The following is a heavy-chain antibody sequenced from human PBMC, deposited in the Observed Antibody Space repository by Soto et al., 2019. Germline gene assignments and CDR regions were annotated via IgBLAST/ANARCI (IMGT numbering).Heavy chain of an antibody. V-gene: IGHV1-18*01. Sequence: QVRLVQSGDEVKKPGASVKVSCQASGYTFNDYAVSWVRQAPGQGLEWMGWISPSTGDTDQARNFQDRITMTLDTSTNTAYMELRSLRSDDTAVYYCVRCYCSLGSCYACWHFDLWGRGTLVTVS. J-gene: IGHJ2*01. CDR1: GYTFNDYA. D-gene: IGHD2-15*01. CDR2: ISPSTGDT. CDR3: VRCYCSLGSCYACWHFDL.